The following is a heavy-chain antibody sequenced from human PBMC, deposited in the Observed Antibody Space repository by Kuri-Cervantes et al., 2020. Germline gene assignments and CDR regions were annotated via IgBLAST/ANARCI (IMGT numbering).Heavy chain of an antibody. CDR1: GGSFSGYY. D-gene: IGHD3-16*02. CDR3: ARVVGDY. J-gene: IGHJ4*02. V-gene: IGHV4-34*01. Sequence: SETLSLTCAVDGGSFSGYYWNWIRQPPGKGLEWIGGINHSGSTNYNPSLKSRVTMSVETSNNLFPLKLRSVTAADTAVYYCARVVGDYWVQGTLVTVSS. CDR2: INHSGST.